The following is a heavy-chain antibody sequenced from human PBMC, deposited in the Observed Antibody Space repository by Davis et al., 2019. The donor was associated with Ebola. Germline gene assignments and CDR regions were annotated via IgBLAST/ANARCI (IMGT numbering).Heavy chain of an antibody. CDR2: ISGSGGST. CDR1: GFTFSYYW. Sequence: GESLKISCAASGFTFSYYWMSWVRQAPGKGLEWVSAISGSGGSTYYADSVKGRFTISRDNSKNTLYLQMNSLRAEDTAVYYCAKAAMTTLLSEGGWGQGTLVTVSS. J-gene: IGHJ4*02. D-gene: IGHD4-11*01. V-gene: IGHV3-23*01. CDR3: AKAAMTTLLSEGG.